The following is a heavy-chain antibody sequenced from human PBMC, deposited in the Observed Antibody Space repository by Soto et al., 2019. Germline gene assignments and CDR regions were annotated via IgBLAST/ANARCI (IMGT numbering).Heavy chain of an antibody. V-gene: IGHV3-21*01. CDR1: GFIFSSYT. Sequence: GGSLRLSCAASGFIFSSYTMNWVRQAPGKGLEWVSSISSSSAHIYYADSVRGRFTISRDNGKNSLYLQMNSLRAEDTAVYYCARDPRYGSGSYPSGYYYGMDVWGQGTTVTVS. J-gene: IGHJ6*02. D-gene: IGHD3-10*01. CDR3: ARDPRYGSGSYPSGYYYGMDV. CDR2: ISSSSAHI.